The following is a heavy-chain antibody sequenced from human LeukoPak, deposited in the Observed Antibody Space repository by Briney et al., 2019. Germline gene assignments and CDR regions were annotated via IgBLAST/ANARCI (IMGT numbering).Heavy chain of an antibody. D-gene: IGHD2-2*01. CDR2: IYYSGST. V-gene: IGHV4-30-4*01. CDR3: AITRYCSSTSCHLKMDV. Sequence: SETLSLTCTVSGGSINSGDLYWSWVRQPPGKGLEWIGYIYYSGSTYYNPSLKSRVTISVDTSKNQFSLKLSSVTAADTAVYYCAITRYCSSTSCHLKMDVWGQGTTVTVSS. J-gene: IGHJ6*02. CDR1: GGSINSGDLY.